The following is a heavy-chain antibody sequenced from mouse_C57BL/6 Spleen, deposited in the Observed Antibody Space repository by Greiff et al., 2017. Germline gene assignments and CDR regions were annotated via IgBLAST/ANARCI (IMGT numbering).Heavy chain of an antibody. J-gene: IGHJ1*03. Sequence: QVHVKQPGTELVKPGASVKLSCKASGYTFTSYWMHWVKQRPGQGLEWIGNINPSNGGTNYNEKFKNKAKLTVDQSSSPAYMQLSSLTSEDSAVYYGARGHRYYDYDEGYFDVWGTGTTVTVSS. CDR3: ARGHRYYDYDEGYFDV. V-gene: IGHV1-53*01. CDR1: GYTFTSYW. CDR2: INPSNGGT. D-gene: IGHD2-4*01.